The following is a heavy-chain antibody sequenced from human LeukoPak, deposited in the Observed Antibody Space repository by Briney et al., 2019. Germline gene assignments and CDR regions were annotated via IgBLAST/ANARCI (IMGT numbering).Heavy chain of an antibody. CDR1: GYSFTDYS. V-gene: IGHV1-2*02. D-gene: IGHD3-10*01. CDR2: INPNSGGT. J-gene: IGHJ4*02. CDR3: ARDRGDTPDY. Sequence: ASVKVSCKTSGYSFTDYSMHWVRQAPGQGLEWMGWINPNSGGTNYAQRFQGRVTMTRDTSIGTAYMELSRLRSDDTAVYYCARDRGDTPDYWGQGTLVTVSS.